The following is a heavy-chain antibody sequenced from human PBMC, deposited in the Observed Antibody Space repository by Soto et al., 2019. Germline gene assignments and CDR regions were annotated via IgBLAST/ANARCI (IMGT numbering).Heavy chain of an antibody. CDR3: ASGDGSRSNILDY. J-gene: IGHJ4*02. V-gene: IGHV3-30-3*01. CDR1: GFTFSSFA. D-gene: IGHD3-10*01. CDR2: ISYDGSSK. Sequence: QVQLVESGGGVVQPGRSLRLSCAASGFTFSSFAVHWGRQAPVKWLEWVAFISYDGSSKYYADSVKGRFTISRDNSKNTLYLQKNSMRAEDTAVYHCASGDGSRSNILDYWGQGTLVTVSS.